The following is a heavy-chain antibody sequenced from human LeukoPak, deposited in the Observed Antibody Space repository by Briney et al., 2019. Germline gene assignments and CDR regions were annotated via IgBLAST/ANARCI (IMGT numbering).Heavy chain of an antibody. Sequence: SXAAXGFTFSNYAMHWVRQTPGKGLEWVAVISYDGSNRYYADSVKGRFTICRDNSKNTLYLKMNRLRAEDTAVYYXXXXXXXXVVTDYCMDVWGKGTTVAVSS. D-gene: IGHD5-18*01. CDR3: XXXXXXXVVTDYCMDV. J-gene: IGHJ6*03. CDR1: GFTFSNYA. V-gene: IGHV3-30-3*01. CDR2: ISYDGSNR.